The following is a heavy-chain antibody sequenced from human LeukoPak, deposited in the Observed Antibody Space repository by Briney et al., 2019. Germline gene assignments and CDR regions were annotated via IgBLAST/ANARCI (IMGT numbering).Heavy chain of an antibody. CDR1: GGTFSNFA. D-gene: IGHD4-11*01. V-gene: IGHV1-69*05. Sequence: SVTVSFKASGGTFSNFAISWVRQAPGQGLRWMGGIIPIFGTASYAQKFQGRVTITTDESTSTAYMELRGLRSEDTAVYYCARAQGDYRNFNNKWFDPWGQGTLVTVSS. CDR2: IIPIFGTA. CDR3: ARAQGDYRNFNNKWFDP. J-gene: IGHJ5*02.